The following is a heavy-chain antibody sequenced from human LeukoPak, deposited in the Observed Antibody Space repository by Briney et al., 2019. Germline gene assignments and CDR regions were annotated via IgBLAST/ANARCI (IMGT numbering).Heavy chain of an antibody. CDR2: INHSGST. CDR3: ARDRAAAGTWDAFDI. D-gene: IGHD6-13*01. V-gene: IGHV4-34*01. CDR1: GGSFSGYY. Sequence: SETLSLTCAVYGGSFSGYYWSWIRQPPGKGLEWIGEINHSGSTNYNPSLKSRVTISVDTSKNQFSLKLSSVTAADTAVYYCARDRAAAGTWDAFDIWGQGTMVTVSS. J-gene: IGHJ3*02.